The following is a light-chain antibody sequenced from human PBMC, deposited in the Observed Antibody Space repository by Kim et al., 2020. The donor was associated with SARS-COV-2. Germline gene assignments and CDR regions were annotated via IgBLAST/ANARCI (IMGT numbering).Light chain of an antibody. J-gene: IGKJ2*03. CDR3: QQANSFPYS. V-gene: IGKV1-5*03. CDR2: QAS. CDR1: QTLGSW. Sequence: SASAGSRVTITCRASQTLGSWLAWYQQKPNKAPKLLIYQASTLQTGVPSRFSGSRSGTEFTLTISSLQPDDFATYYCQQANSFPYSFGQGTKLEI.